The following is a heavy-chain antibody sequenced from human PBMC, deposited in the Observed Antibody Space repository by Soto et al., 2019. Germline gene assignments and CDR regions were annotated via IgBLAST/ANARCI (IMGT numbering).Heavy chain of an antibody. CDR3: ARLSNPEVGAKPFDY. CDR2: INHSGST. V-gene: IGHV4-34*01. CDR1: GGSFSGYY. Sequence: SETLSLTCAVYGGSFSGYYWSWIRQPPGKGLEWIGEINHSGSTNYNPSLKSRVTISVDTSKNQFSLKLSSVTAADTAVYYCARLSNPEVGAKPFDYWGQGTLVTVSS. J-gene: IGHJ4*02. D-gene: IGHD1-26*01.